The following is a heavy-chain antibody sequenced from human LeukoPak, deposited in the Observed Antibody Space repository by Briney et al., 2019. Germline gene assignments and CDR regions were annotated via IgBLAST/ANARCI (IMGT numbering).Heavy chain of an antibody. D-gene: IGHD6-19*01. CDR2: MNPNSGNT. Sequence: GASVKVSCKASGYTFTSYDINWVRQATGQGLEWMGWMNPNSGNTGYAQKFQGRVTITRNTSISTAYMELSSLRSEDTAVYYCAKFNSGWPYYGMDVWGQGTTVTVSS. J-gene: IGHJ6*02. V-gene: IGHV1-8*03. CDR1: GYTFTSYD. CDR3: AKFNSGWPYYGMDV.